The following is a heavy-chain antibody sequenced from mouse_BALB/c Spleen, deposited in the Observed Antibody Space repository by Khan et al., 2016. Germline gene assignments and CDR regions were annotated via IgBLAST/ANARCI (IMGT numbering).Heavy chain of an antibody. Sequence: EVQLQESGPGLVKPSQSLSLTCTVTGYSITSDYAWNWIRQFPGNKLEWMGYISYSGSTSYNPSLKSRISITRDKSKNQFFLQLKSVTTEDTATYCGATYYYGSSHYAMDYWGQGTSVTVSS. J-gene: IGHJ4*01. D-gene: IGHD1-1*01. V-gene: IGHV3-2*02. CDR2: ISYSGST. CDR3: ATYYYGSSHYAMDY. CDR1: GYSITSDYA.